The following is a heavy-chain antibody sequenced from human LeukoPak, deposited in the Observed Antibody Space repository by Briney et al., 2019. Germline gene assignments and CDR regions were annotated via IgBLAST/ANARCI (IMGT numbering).Heavy chain of an antibody. D-gene: IGHD1-26*01. CDR3: GKNRYSGSFSPFDI. CDR1: GFTFSSYG. CDR2: ISYDGSNK. V-gene: IGHV3-30*18. J-gene: IGHJ3*02. Sequence: QPGGSLRLSWAASGFTFSSYGIQWVRQAPGRGLEWVAGISYDGSNKYYADSVKVRFTISRDNSKDTLYVQMNSLSAEATAVYYCGKNRYSGSFSPFDIWGQGTMVTVSS.